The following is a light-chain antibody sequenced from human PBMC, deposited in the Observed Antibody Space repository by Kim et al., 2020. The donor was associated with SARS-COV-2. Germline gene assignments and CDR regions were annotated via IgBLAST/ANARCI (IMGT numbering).Light chain of an antibody. V-gene: IGKV3-20*01. CDR3: QQYGSSPRT. CDR2: GAS. J-gene: IGKJ1*01. CDR1: QSVSSSY. Sequence: FPGERATLSCRASQSVSSSYLAWYQQKPGQAPRLLIYGASSRATGIPDRFSGSGSGTDFTLTISRLEPEDFAVYYCQQYGSSPRTFDQGTKVDIK.